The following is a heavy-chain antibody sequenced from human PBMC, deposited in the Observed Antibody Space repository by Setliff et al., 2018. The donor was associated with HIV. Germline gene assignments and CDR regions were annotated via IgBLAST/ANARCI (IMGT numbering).Heavy chain of an antibody. Sequence: SETLSLTCTVSNGSISSGTFYWNWIRQPAGKGLEWIGRINTSGSTNYNPTLKSRVTISVDKSQNQFSLKLSSVTAADTAVYYCARTHRYCSGNSCSKVSFDSWGQGALVTVSS. V-gene: IGHV4-61*02. CDR3: ARTHRYCSGNSCSKVSFDS. D-gene: IGHD2-2*01. CDR2: INTSGST. J-gene: IGHJ4*02. CDR1: NGSISSGTFY.